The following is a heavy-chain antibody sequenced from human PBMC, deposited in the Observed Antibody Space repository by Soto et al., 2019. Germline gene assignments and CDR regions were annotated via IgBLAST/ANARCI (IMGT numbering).Heavy chain of an antibody. CDR2: ISAYNGNT. D-gene: IGHD3-9*01. Sequence: QVQLVQSGAEVKKPGASVKVSCKASGYTFTSYGISWVRQAPGQGLEWMGWISAYNGNTNYAQKLQGSVTMTTDTSTSTAYMELRSLRSDDTAVYYCARSFDYDILTGYTADYWGQGTLVTVSS. J-gene: IGHJ4*02. V-gene: IGHV1-18*01. CDR1: GYTFTSYG. CDR3: ARSFDYDILTGYTADY.